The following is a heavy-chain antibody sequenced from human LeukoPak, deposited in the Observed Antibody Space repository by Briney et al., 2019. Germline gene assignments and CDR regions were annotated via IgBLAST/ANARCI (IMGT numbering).Heavy chain of an antibody. V-gene: IGHV3-7*01. J-gene: IGHJ4*02. CDR2: IKQDGGEK. Sequence: GGSLRLSCAASGFTFSSYWMSWVRQAPGKGLEWVANIKQDGGEKYYVDSVKGRFTISRDNARNSLHLQMNSLRVEDTAVYYCASLEYWGGPDYWGQGTLVTVSS. D-gene: IGHD7-27*01. CDR1: GFTFSSYW. CDR3: ASLEYWGGPDY.